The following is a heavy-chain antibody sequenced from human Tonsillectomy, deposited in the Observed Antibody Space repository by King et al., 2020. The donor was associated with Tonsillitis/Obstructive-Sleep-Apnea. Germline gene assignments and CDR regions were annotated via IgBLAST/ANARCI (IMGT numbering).Heavy chain of an antibody. V-gene: IGHV3-9*01. D-gene: IGHD1-26*01. CDR2: ITWNSGNI. CDR3: AKDIGSYLYAFDI. Sequence: QLVQSGGGLVQPGRSLRLSCAASGFTFDDYAMHWVRQAPGKGLEWVSGITWNSGNIAYAGSVKGRFTISRDNAKNSLYLQMNSLRAEDTALYYCAKDIGSYLYAFDIWGQGTMVTVSS. J-gene: IGHJ3*02. CDR1: GFTFDDYA.